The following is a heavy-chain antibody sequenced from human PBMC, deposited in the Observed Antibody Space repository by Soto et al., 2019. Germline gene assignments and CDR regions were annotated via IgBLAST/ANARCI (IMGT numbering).Heavy chain of an antibody. CDR2: INPNSGGT. CDR1: GYTFTGYY. J-gene: IGHJ6*02. CDR3: AREDVADYYGMDV. Sequence: QVQLVQSGAEVKKPGASVKVACKASGYTFTGYYMHWVRQAPGQGLEWMGWINPNSGGTNYAQKFQGWVTMTRDKSISTAYVEMSRLRSDDTAVYFCAREDVADYYGMDVWGQGTTVTVSS. D-gene: IGHD3-10*02. V-gene: IGHV1-2*04.